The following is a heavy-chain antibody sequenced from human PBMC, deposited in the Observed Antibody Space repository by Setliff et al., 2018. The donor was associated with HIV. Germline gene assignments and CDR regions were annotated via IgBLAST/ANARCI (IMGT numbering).Heavy chain of an antibody. CDR2: INPSGGST. D-gene: IGHD3-10*01. CDR1: GYTFSSYY. V-gene: IGHV1-46*01. Sequence: ASVKVSCKASGYTFSSYYMHWVRQAPGQGLEWMGIINPSGGSTAYPQKFQGRVTMTRDTSTSTAYMELNSLRSEDTAVYYGARGSDSGSYSYYYGMDVWGQGTTVTVSS. J-gene: IGHJ6*02. CDR3: ARGSDSGSYSYYYGMDV.